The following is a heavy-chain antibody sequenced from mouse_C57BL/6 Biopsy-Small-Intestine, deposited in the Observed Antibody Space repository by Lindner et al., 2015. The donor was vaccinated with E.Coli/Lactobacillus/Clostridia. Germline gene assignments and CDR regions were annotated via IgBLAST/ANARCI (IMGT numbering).Heavy chain of an antibody. J-gene: IGHJ4*01. CDR2: IYPRSGNT. Sequence: VQLQESGAELARPGASVKLSCKASGYTFTSYGISWVKQRTGQGLEWIGEIYPRSGNTYYNEKFKGKATLTADKSSSTAYMELRSLTSEDSAVYFCARDDGYSLVGYAMGYWGQGTSVTVSS. CDR1: GYTFTSYG. D-gene: IGHD2-3*01. V-gene: IGHV1-81*01. CDR3: ARDDGYSLVGYAMGY.